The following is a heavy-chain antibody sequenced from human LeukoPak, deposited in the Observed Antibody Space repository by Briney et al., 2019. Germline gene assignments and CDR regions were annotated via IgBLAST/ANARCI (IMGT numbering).Heavy chain of an antibody. Sequence: WASVKVSCKASGYTFTSYDINWVRQATGQGLEWMGWMNPNSGNTGYAQKFQGRVTMTRNTSISTAYMELSRLRSDDTAVYYCARDFSSSGWPGRRVTIHYGMDVWGQGTTVTVSS. CDR3: ARDFSSSGWPGRRVTIHYGMDV. J-gene: IGHJ6*02. CDR2: MNPNSGNT. V-gene: IGHV1-8*01. CDR1: GYTFTSYD. D-gene: IGHD6-19*01.